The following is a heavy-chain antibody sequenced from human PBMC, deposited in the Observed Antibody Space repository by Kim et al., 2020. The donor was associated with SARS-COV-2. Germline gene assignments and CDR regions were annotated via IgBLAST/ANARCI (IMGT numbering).Heavy chain of an antibody. J-gene: IGHJ4*02. CDR1: GFTFSSAW. CDR2: VKTNTEGATT. CDR3: ATFGSCPK. D-gene: IGHD3-16*01. Sequence: GGSLRLSCAASGFTFSSAWMSWVRQAPGKGLEWVGRVKTNTEGATTDYAAPVKGRFSISRYDSKNTLYLQMDSLETEDTAVYYCATFGSCPKWGQGTLVT. V-gene: IGHV3-15*01.